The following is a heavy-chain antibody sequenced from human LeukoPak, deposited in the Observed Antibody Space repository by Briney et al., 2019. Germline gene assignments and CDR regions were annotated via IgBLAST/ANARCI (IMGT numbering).Heavy chain of an antibody. Sequence: GGSLRLSCAASGFTFSSFGMHWVRQAPGKGLEWVAIIWFDGSNKYYADSVTGRFTVSGDNSKNTLSLQMNSLRAEDTAVYYCAKDWGTSGTTGWMFDYWGQGTLVTVSS. CDR1: GFTFSSFG. CDR2: IWFDGSNK. V-gene: IGHV3-33*06. D-gene: IGHD1-1*01. J-gene: IGHJ4*02. CDR3: AKDWGTSGTTGWMFDY.